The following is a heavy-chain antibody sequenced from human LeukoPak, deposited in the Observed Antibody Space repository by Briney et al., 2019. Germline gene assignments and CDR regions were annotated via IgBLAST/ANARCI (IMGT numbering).Heavy chain of an antibody. CDR3: ARDHDPRAFDI. D-gene: IGHD1-1*01. Sequence: GASVKVSCKASGYTFTSYAMHWVRQAPGQRLEWMGWISAYNGNTNYAQKLQGRVTMTTDTSTSTAYMELRSLRSDDTAVYYCARDHDPRAFDIWGQGTMVTVSS. CDR2: ISAYNGNT. CDR1: GYTFTSYA. J-gene: IGHJ3*02. V-gene: IGHV1-18*01.